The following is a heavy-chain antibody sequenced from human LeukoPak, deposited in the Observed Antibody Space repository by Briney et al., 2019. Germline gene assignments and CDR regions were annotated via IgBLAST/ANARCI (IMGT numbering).Heavy chain of an antibody. Sequence: GGSLRLSCAASGFTFSSYAMNWVRQAPGKGLEWVSSISGSGGSTYYADSVKGRFTISRDNSKNTLYLQTNSLRAEDTAVYYCAKGERYYDILTGKFDYWGQGTLVTVSS. CDR2: ISGSGGST. D-gene: IGHD3-9*01. V-gene: IGHV3-23*01. CDR3: AKGERYYDILTGKFDY. CDR1: GFTFSSYA. J-gene: IGHJ4*02.